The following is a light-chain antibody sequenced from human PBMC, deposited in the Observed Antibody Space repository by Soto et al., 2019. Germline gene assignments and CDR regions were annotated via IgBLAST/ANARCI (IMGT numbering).Light chain of an antibody. V-gene: IGKV3-15*01. CDR2: RPS. CDR3: QQYDNWPQYT. CDR1: QTVSSN. J-gene: IGKJ2*01. Sequence: EIVMTQSPATLSVSPGERATLSCRASQTVSSNLAWYQQKPGQAPRLLIYRPSTKAPGMPARFSGSGYGTEFPHNISSMESEDLGVYFCQQYDNWPQYTFGQGTKVDIK.